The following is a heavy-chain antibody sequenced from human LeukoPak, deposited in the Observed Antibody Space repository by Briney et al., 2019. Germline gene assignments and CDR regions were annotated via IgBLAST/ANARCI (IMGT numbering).Heavy chain of an antibody. CDR1: GFTFSSYS. Sequence: PGGALRLSCAASGFTFSSYSMNWVRQAPGKGLEGVSSISSSSSYIYYADSVKGRFTISRDNAKNSLYLQMNSLRAEDTAVYYCATQELPTLFDYWGQGTLVTVSS. J-gene: IGHJ4*02. CDR2: ISSSSSYI. D-gene: IGHD1-26*01. V-gene: IGHV3-21*01. CDR3: ATQELPTLFDY.